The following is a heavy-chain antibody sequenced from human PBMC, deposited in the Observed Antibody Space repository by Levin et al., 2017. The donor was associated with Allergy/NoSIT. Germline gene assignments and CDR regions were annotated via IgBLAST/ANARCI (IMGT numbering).Heavy chain of an antibody. D-gene: IGHD6-13*01. V-gene: IGHV1-8*01. CDR1: GYTFTSYD. CDR2: MNPNSGNT. Sequence: GESLKISCKASGYTFTSYDINWVRQATGQGLEWMGWMNPNSGNTGYAQKFQGRVTMTRNTSISTAYMELSSLRSEDTAVYYCATSSSWWGYYYYGMDVWGQGTTVTVSS. J-gene: IGHJ6*02. CDR3: ATSSSWWGYYYYGMDV.